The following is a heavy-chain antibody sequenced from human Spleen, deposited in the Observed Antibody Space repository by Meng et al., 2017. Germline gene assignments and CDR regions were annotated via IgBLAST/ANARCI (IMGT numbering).Heavy chain of an antibody. CDR2: INPKSGDT. CDR1: GYTFPDYW. CDR3: ARDEDISAAGKLFGDY. J-gene: IGHJ4*02. Sequence: GLLGQSGAEVKKPGGPVKASCNGAGYTFPDYWLHWVRRAPGQGLEWMGRINPKSGDTHYAQRFQGRVTMTGDTSISTAYMELSGLRSDDTAMYYCARDEDISAAGKLFGDYWGQGTLVTVSS. D-gene: IGHD6-13*01. V-gene: IGHV1-2*06.